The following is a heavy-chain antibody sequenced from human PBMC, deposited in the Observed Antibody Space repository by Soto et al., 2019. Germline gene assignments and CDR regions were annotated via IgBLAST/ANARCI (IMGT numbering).Heavy chain of an antibody. J-gene: IGHJ4*02. CDR3: AKDGSLYGGYFYYFDY. V-gene: IGHV3-30*18. Sequence: GGSLRLSCAASGFTFSTYGMHWVRQAPGKGLEWVTVISHDGSKKYYADSVKGQVTISRDNSKNTLYLQMNSLRAEDTAVYYCAKDGSLYGGYFYYFDYWGQGTLVTVSS. D-gene: IGHD4-17*01. CDR2: ISHDGSKK. CDR1: GFTFSTYG.